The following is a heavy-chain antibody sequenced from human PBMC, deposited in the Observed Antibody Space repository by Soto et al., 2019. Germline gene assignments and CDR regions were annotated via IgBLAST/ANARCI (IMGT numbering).Heavy chain of an antibody. CDR3: ARLRGYCSSTSCYYYYYGMDV. Sequence: PSETLSLTCTVSGGSFSPNYWSWIRQPPGKGLEWVGYIYYGGTTSYNPSLQSRVTISLDTSKNQFSLKLSSVTAADTAVYYCARLRGYCSSTSCYYYYYGMDVWGQGTTVTVSS. CDR1: GGSFSPNY. J-gene: IGHJ6*02. CDR2: IYYGGTT. V-gene: IGHV4-59*08. D-gene: IGHD2-2*01.